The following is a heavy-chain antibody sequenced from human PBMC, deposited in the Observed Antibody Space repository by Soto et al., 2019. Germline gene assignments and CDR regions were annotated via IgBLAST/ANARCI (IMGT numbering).Heavy chain of an antibody. D-gene: IGHD2-2*01. V-gene: IGHV4-34*01. CDR2: INHSGST. J-gene: IGHJ5*02. Sequence: SETLSLTCAVYGGSFSGYYWSWIRRPPGKGLEWIGEINHSGSTNYNPSLKSRVTISVDTSKNQFSLKLSSVTAADTAVYYCARDTSWNNNWFDPWGQGXLVTVYS. CDR1: GGSFSGYY. CDR3: ARDTSWNNNWFDP.